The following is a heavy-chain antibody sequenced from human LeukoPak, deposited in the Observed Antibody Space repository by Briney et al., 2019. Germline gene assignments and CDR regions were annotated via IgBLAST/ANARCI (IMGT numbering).Heavy chain of an antibody. Sequence: GGSLRLSCAASGFTFSSYGMHWVRQAPGKGLEWVAVIWYDGSNKYYADSVKGRFTISRDNSKNTLYLQMNSLRAEDTAVYYCVRGGYGDYEGIFDYWGQGTLVTVSS. J-gene: IGHJ4*02. CDR1: GFTFSSYG. D-gene: IGHD4-17*01. CDR3: VRGGYGDYEGIFDY. V-gene: IGHV3-33*01. CDR2: IWYDGSNK.